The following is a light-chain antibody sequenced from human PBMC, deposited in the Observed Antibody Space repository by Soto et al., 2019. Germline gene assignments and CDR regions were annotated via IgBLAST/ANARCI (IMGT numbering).Light chain of an antibody. Sequence: QPVLTQPPSASGTPGQSLTISCSGSSSNIGSHFVYWYQHVPGTAPKLLIFRDGQRPSGVPARFFGSKSGTSAYLAFSGLRFEDEYDYYCAVWDHSLTGWVFGGGTKLNVL. J-gene: IGLJ3*02. CDR1: SSNIGSHF. CDR3: AVWDHSLTGWV. CDR2: RDG. V-gene: IGLV1-47*01.